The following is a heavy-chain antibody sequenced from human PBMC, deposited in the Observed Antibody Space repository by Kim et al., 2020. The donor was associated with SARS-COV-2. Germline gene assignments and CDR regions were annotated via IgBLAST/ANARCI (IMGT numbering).Heavy chain of an antibody. Sequence: SETLSLTCTVSGGSISSYYWCWIRQPPGKGLEWIGYIYYSGSTNYNPSLKSRVTISVDTSTNQFSLKLSSVTAADTAVYYCARSPPVGYCSSTSCSPYFDYWGQGTLVTVSS. CDR2: IYYSGST. CDR3: ARSPPVGYCSSTSCSPYFDY. CDR1: GGSISSYY. J-gene: IGHJ4*02. D-gene: IGHD2-2*03. V-gene: IGHV4-59*01.